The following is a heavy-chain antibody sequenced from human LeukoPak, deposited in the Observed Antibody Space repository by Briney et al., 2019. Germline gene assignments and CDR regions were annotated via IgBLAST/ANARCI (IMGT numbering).Heavy chain of an antibody. J-gene: IGHJ5*02. D-gene: IGHD3-3*01. CDR1: GFTFSSYW. CDR2: IKQDGSEK. CDR3: ARVPPITIFGVVQEGYNWFDP. Sequence: GGSLRLSCAASGFTFSSYWMSWVRQAPGKGLEWVANIKQDGSEKYYVDSMKGRFTISRDNAKNSLYLQMNSLRAEDTAVYYCARVPPITIFGVVQEGYNWFDPWGQGTLVTVSS. V-gene: IGHV3-7*01.